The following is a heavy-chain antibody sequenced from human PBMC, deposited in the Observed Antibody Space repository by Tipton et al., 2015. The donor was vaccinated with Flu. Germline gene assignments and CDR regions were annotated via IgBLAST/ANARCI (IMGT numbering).Heavy chain of an antibody. CDR3: ARVLQWELRRGWFDP. V-gene: IGHV4-38-2*02. J-gene: IGHJ5*02. D-gene: IGHD1-26*01. Sequence: TLSLTCTVSGYSISSGYYWGWIRQPPGKGLEWIGSIYHSGSTYYNPSVKSRVTISVDTSKNQFSLKLSSVTAADTAVYYCARVLQWELRRGWFDPWGQGTLVTVSS. CDR1: GYSISSGYY. CDR2: IYHSGST.